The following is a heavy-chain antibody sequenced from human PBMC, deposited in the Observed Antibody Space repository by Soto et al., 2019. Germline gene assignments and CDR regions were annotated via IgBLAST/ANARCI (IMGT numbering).Heavy chain of an antibody. J-gene: IGHJ4*02. Sequence: GASVKVSCKASGYTFTSYDINWVRQAPGQGLEWMGGIIPIFGTANYAQKFQGRVTITADESTSTAYMELSSLRSEDTAVYYCATVAAQGNYFDYWGQGTLVTVSS. V-gene: IGHV1-69*13. D-gene: IGHD6-19*01. CDR1: GYTFTSYD. CDR2: IIPIFGTA. CDR3: ATVAAQGNYFDY.